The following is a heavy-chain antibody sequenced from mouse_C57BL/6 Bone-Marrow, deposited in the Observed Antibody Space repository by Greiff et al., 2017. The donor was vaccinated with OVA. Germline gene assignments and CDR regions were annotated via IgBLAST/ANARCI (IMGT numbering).Heavy chain of an antibody. J-gene: IGHJ4*01. CDR3: ARSHYAPRGYAMDY. Sequence: QVQLQQPGAELVKPGASVKLSCKASGYTFISYWMQWVKQRPGQGLEWIGEIDPSDSYTNYNQKFKGKATLTVDTSSSTAYMQLSSLTSEDSAVYYCARSHYAPRGYAMDYWGQGTSVTVSS. CDR1: GYTFISYW. D-gene: IGHD1-1*01. CDR2: IDPSDSYT. V-gene: IGHV1-50*01.